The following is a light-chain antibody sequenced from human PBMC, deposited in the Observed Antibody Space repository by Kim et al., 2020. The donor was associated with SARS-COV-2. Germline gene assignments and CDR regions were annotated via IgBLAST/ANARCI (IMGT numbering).Light chain of an antibody. CDR1: QSISSW. CDR3: QQYNSYLYS. CDR2: KAS. Sequence: DIQMTQSPSTLSASVGDRVTITCRASQSISSWLAWFQQKPGKAPKLLIYKASNLESGVPSRFSGSRSGTEFTLTISSLQPDDFATYYCQQYNSYLYSFGQGTKLEI. J-gene: IGKJ2*03. V-gene: IGKV1-5*03.